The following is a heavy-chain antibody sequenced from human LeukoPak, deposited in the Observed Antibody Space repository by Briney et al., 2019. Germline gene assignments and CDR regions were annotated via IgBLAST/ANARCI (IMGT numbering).Heavy chain of an antibody. Sequence: SETLSLTCSVSGGSISSGSYYWTWIRQPAGKGLEWIGRIYTTGSTNYNPSLKSRVTISVDTSKNHFSLKLSSVTAADTAVYYCARHFTAGHSYGLFDYWGQGTLVTVYS. V-gene: IGHV4-61*02. D-gene: IGHD5-18*01. CDR3: ARHFTAGHSYGLFDY. J-gene: IGHJ4*02. CDR1: GGSISSGSYY. CDR2: IYTTGST.